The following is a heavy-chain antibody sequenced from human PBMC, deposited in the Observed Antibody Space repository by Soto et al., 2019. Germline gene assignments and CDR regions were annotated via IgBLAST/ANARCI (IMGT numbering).Heavy chain of an antibody. D-gene: IGHD6-19*01. J-gene: IGHJ5*02. Sequence: PSETLSLTCTVSGGSISSYYWSWIRQPPGKGLEWIGYIYYSGSTNYNPSLKSRVTISVDTSKNQFSLKLSSVTAADTAVYYCARAPIEAVAGRSYNWFDPWGQGTLVTVSS. CDR3: ARAPIEAVAGRSYNWFDP. V-gene: IGHV4-59*01. CDR2: IYYSGST. CDR1: GGSISSYY.